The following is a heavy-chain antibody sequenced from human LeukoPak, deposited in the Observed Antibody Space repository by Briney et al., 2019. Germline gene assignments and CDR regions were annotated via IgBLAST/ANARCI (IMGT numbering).Heavy chain of an antibody. V-gene: IGHV4-4*07. D-gene: IGHD6-19*01. Sequence: SETLSLTCTVSGDSISSYYWSWIRQPAGKGLKWIGRVHGSGNTKYNPLLMSRVTMSVGTSKNQFSLKLSSVTAANTAVYYCARVGSGCDYFDYWGQGALVTVSS. CDR1: GDSISSYY. CDR3: ARVGSGCDYFDY. CDR2: VHGSGNT. J-gene: IGHJ4*02.